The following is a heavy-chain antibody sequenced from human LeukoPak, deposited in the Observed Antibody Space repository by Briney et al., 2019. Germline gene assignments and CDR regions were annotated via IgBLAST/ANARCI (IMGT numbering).Heavy chain of an antibody. CDR1: GFTFSSYG. D-gene: IGHD4-17*01. CDR3: AKCRYGDEPPDY. J-gene: IGHJ4*02. V-gene: IGHV3-33*06. Sequence: GRSLRLSCAASGFTFSSYGMHWVRQAPGKGLEWVAVIWYDGSNKYYADSVKGRFTISRVNSKNTLYLQMNSLRAEDTAVYYCAKCRYGDEPPDYWGQGTLVTVSS. CDR2: IWYDGSNK.